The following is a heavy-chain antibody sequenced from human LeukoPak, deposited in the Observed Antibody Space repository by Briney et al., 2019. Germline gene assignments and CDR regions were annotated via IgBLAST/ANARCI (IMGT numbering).Heavy chain of an antibody. V-gene: IGHV3-43*02. CDR2: ISADGGST. CDR1: GLNFDDSA. CDR3: AKESGKFDY. J-gene: IGHJ4*02. Sequence: AGGSLRLSCVASGLNFDDSAMHWVRQAPGKGLEWVSLISADGGSTFSADSVKGRFSISRDNSKNSLYLQMNGLRSEDTAMYYCAKESGKFDYWGQGTLVAVSS.